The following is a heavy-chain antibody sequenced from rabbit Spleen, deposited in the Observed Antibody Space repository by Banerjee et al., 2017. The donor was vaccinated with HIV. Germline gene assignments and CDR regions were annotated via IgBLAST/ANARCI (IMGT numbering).Heavy chain of an antibody. CDR1: GFSFSSRYY. J-gene: IGHJ4*01. V-gene: IGHV1S40*01. D-gene: IGHD6-1*01. Sequence: QSLEESGGDLVKPGASLTLTCTASGFSFSSRYYMCWVRQAPGKGLEWIACIYDGSSASTKYASWAKGRFTISKTSSTTVTLQMTSLTAADTATYFCARGPPYAGYAGYGYVYLNLWGPGTLVTVS. CDR3: ARGPPYAGYAGYGYVYLNL. CDR2: IYDGSSAST.